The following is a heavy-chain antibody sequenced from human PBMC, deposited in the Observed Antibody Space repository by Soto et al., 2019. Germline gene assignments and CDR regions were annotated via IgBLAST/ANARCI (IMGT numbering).Heavy chain of an antibody. CDR2: IIPIFGTA. CDR3: ARDIGTRRIYYYGMEV. Sequence: ASVKVSCKASGGTFSSYAISWVRQAPGQGLEWMGGIIPIFGTANYAQKFQGRVTITADESTSTAYMELSSLRSEDTAVYYCARDIGTRRIYYYGMEVWGQGTTVTVSS. CDR1: GGTFSSYA. J-gene: IGHJ6*02. V-gene: IGHV1-69*13. D-gene: IGHD6-13*01.